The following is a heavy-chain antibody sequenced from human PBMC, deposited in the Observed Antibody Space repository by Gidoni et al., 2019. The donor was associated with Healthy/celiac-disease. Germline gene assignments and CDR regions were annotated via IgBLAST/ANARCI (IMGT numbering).Heavy chain of an antibody. Sequence: EVQLLESGGGLVQPGGSLRLSCAAHGFTFSSSAMRWVRQAPGTGLDGVSAISGIGGSTYYADSVKGRFTISRDNSKNTLYLQMNSLRAEDTAVYYCAKPYCSSTSCPHSAFDYWGQGTLVTVSS. CDR1: GFTFSSSA. CDR2: ISGIGGST. D-gene: IGHD2-2*01. CDR3: AKPYCSSTSCPHSAFDY. V-gene: IGHV3-23*01. J-gene: IGHJ4*02.